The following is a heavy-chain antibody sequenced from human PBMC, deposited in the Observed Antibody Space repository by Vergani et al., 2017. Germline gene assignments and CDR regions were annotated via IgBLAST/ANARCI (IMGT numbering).Heavy chain of an antibody. V-gene: IGHV4-34*01. CDR1: GGSFSGYY. D-gene: IGHD5-24*01. J-gene: IGHJ6*03. CDR3: ARGKGRSRKMNYYYMDV. CDR2: INHSGST. Sequence: QVQLQQWGAGLLKPSETLSLTCAVYGGSFSGYYWSWIRQPPGKGLEWIGEINHSGSTNYNPSLKSRVTISVDTSKNQFSLKLSSVTAADTAVYYCARGKGRSRKMNYYYMDVWGKGTTVTVSS.